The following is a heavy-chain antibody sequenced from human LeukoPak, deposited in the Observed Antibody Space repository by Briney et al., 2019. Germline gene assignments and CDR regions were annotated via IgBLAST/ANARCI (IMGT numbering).Heavy chain of an antibody. Sequence: PSETLSLTCAVYGGSISSSNWWSWVRQPPGKGLEWIGEIYHSGSTNYNPSLKSRVTISVDKSKNQFSLKLSSVTAADTAVYYCAGSYLTSYYYYMDVWGKGTTVTVSS. J-gene: IGHJ6*03. CDR3: AGSYLTSYYYYMDV. CDR2: IYHSGST. V-gene: IGHV4-4*02. CDR1: GGSISSSNW. D-gene: IGHD1-26*01.